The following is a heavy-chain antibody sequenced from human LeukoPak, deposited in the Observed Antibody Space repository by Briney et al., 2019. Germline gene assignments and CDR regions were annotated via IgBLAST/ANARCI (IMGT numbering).Heavy chain of an antibody. J-gene: IGHJ4*02. CDR3: ATGGLRYYDSSGYYPFDY. V-gene: IGHV1-24*01. D-gene: IGHD3-22*01. CDR2: FDPEDGET. Sequence: ASVKVSCKVFGYTLTELSMRWVRQAPGKGLEWMGGFDPEDGETIYAQKFQGRVTMTEDTSTDTAYMELSSLRSEDTAVYYCATGGLRYYDSSGYYPFDYWGQGTLVTVSS. CDR1: GYTLTELS.